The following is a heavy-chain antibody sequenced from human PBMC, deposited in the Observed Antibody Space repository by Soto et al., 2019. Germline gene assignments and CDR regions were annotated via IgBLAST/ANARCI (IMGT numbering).Heavy chain of an antibody. CDR2: ISWDGGST. J-gene: IGHJ4*02. CDR1: GFTFDDYT. CDR3: AKDIGIAAAGPDFDY. Sequence: EVQLVESGGVVVQPGGSLRLSCAASGFTFDDYTMHWVRQAPGKGLGWVSLISWDGGSTYYADSVKGRFTISRDNSKNSLYLQMNSLRTEDTALYYCAKDIGIAAAGPDFDYWGQGTLVTVSS. D-gene: IGHD6-13*01. V-gene: IGHV3-43*01.